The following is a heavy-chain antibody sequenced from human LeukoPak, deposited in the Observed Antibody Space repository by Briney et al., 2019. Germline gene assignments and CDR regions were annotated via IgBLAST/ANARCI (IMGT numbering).Heavy chain of an antibody. J-gene: IGHJ6*04. CDR3: AELSITMIGGV. CDR1: GFTFSSYS. D-gene: IGHD3-10*02. V-gene: IGHV3-48*04. CDR2: ISSSGSTI. Sequence: GGSLRLSCAASGFTFSSYSMNWVRQAPGKGLEWVSYISSSGSTIYYADSVKGRFTISRDNAKNSLYLQMNSLRAEDTAVYYCAELSITMIGGVWGKGTTVTISS.